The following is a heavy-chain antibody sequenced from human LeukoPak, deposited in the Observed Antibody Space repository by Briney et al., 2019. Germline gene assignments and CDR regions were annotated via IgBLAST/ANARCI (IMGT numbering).Heavy chain of an antibody. Sequence: SETLSLTCSVSGGSISNTNAYWGWIRQSPGRGLEWIGSIYYGGVTYYNPSLKSRVTMSVDTSKNQFSLRLNSVTATDTAVYYCARQSLADRFFDYWGQGTLVTVSS. J-gene: IGHJ4*02. CDR2: IYYGGVT. D-gene: IGHD3-22*01. CDR3: ARQSLADRFFDY. CDR1: GGSISNTNAY. V-gene: IGHV4-39*01.